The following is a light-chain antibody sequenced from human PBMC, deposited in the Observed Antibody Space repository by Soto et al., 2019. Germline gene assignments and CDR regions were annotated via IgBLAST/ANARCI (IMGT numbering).Light chain of an antibody. CDR1: QGISTY. Sequence: DIQMTQSPASLSSYLIDIVTITCRASQGISTYLNWYQQKPGKAPKLLIYAASTLQSGVPSRFSGSGSGTDYTLTISSLQTEDFATYYCQQSYRTPTFGQGTRLEIK. J-gene: IGKJ5*01. CDR3: QQSYRTPT. V-gene: IGKV1-39*01. CDR2: AAS.